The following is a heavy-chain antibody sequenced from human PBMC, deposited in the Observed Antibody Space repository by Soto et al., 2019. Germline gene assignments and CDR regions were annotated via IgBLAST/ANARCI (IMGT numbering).Heavy chain of an antibody. J-gene: IGHJ4*02. CDR3: AKLITGSSPL. CDR1: GFTFSSHA. V-gene: IGHV3-23*01. CDR2: ISVSGGST. Sequence: GGSLRLSCAASGFTFSSHALSWVRQAPGKGLEWVSAISVSGGSTYYADSVSGRFTVSRDNSKSTLYLQMNSLRAEDTAIYYCAKLITGSSPLWGQGTLVTVSS. D-gene: IGHD1-20*01.